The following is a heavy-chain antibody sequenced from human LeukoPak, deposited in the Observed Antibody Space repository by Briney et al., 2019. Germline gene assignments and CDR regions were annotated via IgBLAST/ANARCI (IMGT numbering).Heavy chain of an antibody. CDR1: GGSFSGYY. CDR2: INHSGST. Sequence: PSETLSLTCAVYGGSFSGYYWNWIRQPPGKGLEWIGEINHSGSTNYNPSLKSRVTISVDTSKNQFSLKLSSVTAADTAVYYCAREVAAMDVWGKGTTVTVSS. CDR3: AREVAAMDV. D-gene: IGHD6-13*01. V-gene: IGHV4-34*01. J-gene: IGHJ6*04.